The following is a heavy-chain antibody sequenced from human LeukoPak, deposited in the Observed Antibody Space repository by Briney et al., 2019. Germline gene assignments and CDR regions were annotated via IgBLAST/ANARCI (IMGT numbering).Heavy chain of an antibody. Sequence: GGSLRLSCAASGFTFSSYWMHWVRQAPGKGLVWVSRINSDGSSTSYADSVKGRFTISRDNAKNTLYLQMDSLRAEDTAMYYCARGTGSYYSLGYWDQGTLVTVSS. CDR2: INSDGSST. J-gene: IGHJ4*02. CDR1: GFTFSSYW. CDR3: ARGTGSYYSLGY. D-gene: IGHD1-26*01. V-gene: IGHV3-74*01.